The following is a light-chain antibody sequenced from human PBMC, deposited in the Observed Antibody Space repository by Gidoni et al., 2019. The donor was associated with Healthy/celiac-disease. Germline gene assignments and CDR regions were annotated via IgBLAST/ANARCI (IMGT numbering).Light chain of an antibody. V-gene: IGKV3-11*01. J-gene: IGKJ3*01. CDR3: RQHNDWPFT. CDR1: QSVSSY. Sequence: EIALSQSPATLSLPPGERATLSCRASQSVSSYLAWYQQKPGQSPRLLIYDAPNRTTGVPAEFSSGGSGTNFTLTISSLEPEDFAVYYCRQHNDWPFTFGHGTKVDIK. CDR2: DAP.